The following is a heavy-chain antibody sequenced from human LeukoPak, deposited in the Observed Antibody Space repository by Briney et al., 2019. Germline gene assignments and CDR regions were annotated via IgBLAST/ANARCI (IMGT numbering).Heavy chain of an antibody. CDR3: TRDGSSGWSYYFDY. V-gene: IGHV3-49*05. CDR1: GFTFGDYA. D-gene: IGHD6-19*01. Sequence: KPGRSLRLSCTASGFTFGDYAMSWFRQAPGKGLEWVGFIRSKAYGGTTEYAAPVKGRFTISRDDSKSIAYLQMNSLKTEDTAVYYCTRDGSSGWSYYFDYWGQGTLVTVSS. J-gene: IGHJ4*02. CDR2: IRSKAYGGTT.